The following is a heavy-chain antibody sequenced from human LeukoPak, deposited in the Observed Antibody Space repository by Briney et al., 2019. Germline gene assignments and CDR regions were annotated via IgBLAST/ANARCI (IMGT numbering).Heavy chain of an antibody. CDR3: ARDRGLYDILTGYYTGFHDY. Sequence: GGSLRLSCAASGFTFSSYAMSWVRQAPGKGLEWVSVIYSGGSTYYADSVKGRFTISRDNSKNTLYLQMNSLRAEDTAVYYCARDRGLYDILTGYYTGFHDYWGQGTLVTVSS. D-gene: IGHD3-9*01. CDR2: IYSGGST. J-gene: IGHJ4*02. CDR1: GFTFSSYA. V-gene: IGHV3-66*01.